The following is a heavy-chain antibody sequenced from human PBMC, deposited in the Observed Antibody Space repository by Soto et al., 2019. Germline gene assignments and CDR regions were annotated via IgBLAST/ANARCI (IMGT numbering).Heavy chain of an antibody. CDR1: GGSISSGDYY. V-gene: IGHV4-30-4*01. J-gene: IGHJ4*02. D-gene: IGHD2-2*01. CDR3: ARVSKIRVSTSVPDY. CDR2: IYYSGST. Sequence: QVQLQESGPGLVKPSQTLSLTCTVSGGSISSGDYYWSWIRQPPGKGLEWIGYIYYSGSTYYNPSLKSRVTISVDTSKIQFSLKLSSVTAADTAVYYCARVSKIRVSTSVPDYWGQGTLVTVSS.